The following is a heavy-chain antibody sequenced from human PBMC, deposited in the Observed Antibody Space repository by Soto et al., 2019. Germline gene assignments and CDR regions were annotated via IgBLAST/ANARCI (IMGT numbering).Heavy chain of an antibody. CDR3: RETRARPGAFDS. J-gene: IGHJ4*02. CDR1: GYTFTSYD. CDR2: MNPNSGDT. V-gene: IGHV1-8*01. Sequence: QVQLVQSGAEVKKPGASVKVSCRASGYTFTSYDINWVRQATGQGLEWLGWMNPNSGDTGYAQRFQGRVTLTRSTPISTAYREWGGLKLGERAVYSGRETRARPGAFDSWGKGPLVPAS. D-gene: IGHD2-2*01.